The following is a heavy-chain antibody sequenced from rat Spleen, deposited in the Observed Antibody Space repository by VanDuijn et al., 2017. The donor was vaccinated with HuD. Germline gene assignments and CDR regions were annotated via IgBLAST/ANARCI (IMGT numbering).Heavy chain of an antibody. CDR2: IKFEDFTP. J-gene: IGHJ1*01. V-gene: IGHV5-22*01. CDR1: GFTFSGYA. D-gene: IGHD1-5*01. Sequence: EVQLVESGGGLVQPGRSMKLSCAASGFTFSGYAMAWVRQAPKKGLEWVASIKFEDFTPYYRDSVMGRFTISRDDGESTLYLQMNSLRSEDTATYYCVRLYNNHGYWYFDFWGPGTMVTVSS. CDR3: VRLYNNHGYWYFDF.